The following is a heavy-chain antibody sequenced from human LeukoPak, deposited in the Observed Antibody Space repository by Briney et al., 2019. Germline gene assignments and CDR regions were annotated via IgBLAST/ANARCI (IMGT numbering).Heavy chain of an antibody. J-gene: IGHJ4*02. CDR2: FYIRGNT. CDR1: GVSISNYY. Sequence: PSETLSLTCTVSGVSISNYYWSWIRQPPGKGLEWVGRFYIRGNTKYNPSLNSRVTMSLDTSQSQFSLKLRPVTAADTAVYYCARLMPYDTRELFFDHWGRGTLVGVSS. D-gene: IGHD3-22*01. V-gene: IGHV4-4*07. CDR3: ARLMPYDTRELFFDH.